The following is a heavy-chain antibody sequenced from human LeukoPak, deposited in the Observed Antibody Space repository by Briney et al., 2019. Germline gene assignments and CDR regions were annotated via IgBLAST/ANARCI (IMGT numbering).Heavy chain of an antibody. J-gene: IGHJ4*02. D-gene: IGHD5-12*01. V-gene: IGHV3-21*06. CDR1: GFTFSSYS. Sequence: GSLRLSCAASGFTFSSYSMNSVRQAPGKGLEWVSSISSSSYIYYADSVKGRFTISRDKAKNSLYLQMNSLRAEDTAIYYCAREGMVATFDYWGQGTLVTVSS. CDR3: AREGMVATFDY. CDR2: ISSSSYI.